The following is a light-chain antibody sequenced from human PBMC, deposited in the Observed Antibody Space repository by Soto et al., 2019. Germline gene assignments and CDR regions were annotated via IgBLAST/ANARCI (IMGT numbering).Light chain of an antibody. J-gene: IGLJ3*02. CDR1: SSNIGSHL. CDR2: TNN. Sequence: QAVVTQPPSVSGTPGQRVTISCSGSSSNIGSHLVNWYQQVPGTAPRLLIYTNNQRPSGVPDRFSDSKSGTSASLAISGLQSEDEAHYYCATWDASLQSWVFGGGTKLTVL. CDR3: ATWDASLQSWV. V-gene: IGLV1-44*01.